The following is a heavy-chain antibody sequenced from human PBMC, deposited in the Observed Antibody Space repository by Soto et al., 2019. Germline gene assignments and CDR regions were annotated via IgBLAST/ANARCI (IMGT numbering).Heavy chain of an antibody. V-gene: IGHV1-2*04. CDR3: ARESGGATATLDYYYFYMDV. CDR2: INPNSGVT. D-gene: IGHD5-12*01. CDR1: GDTFTGYY. J-gene: IGHJ6*03. Sequence: QVQLVQSGAEVKKPGASVTVSCRASGDTFTGYYMHWVRQAPGQGLEWMGWINPNSGVTKYAQKCQGWVTMTRDTYIRTVYMELSRLRSDDTAVYYCARESGGATATLDYYYFYMDVWGTGTTVTVSS.